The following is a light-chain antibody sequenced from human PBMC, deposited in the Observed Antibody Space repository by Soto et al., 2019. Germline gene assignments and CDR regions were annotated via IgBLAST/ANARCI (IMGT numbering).Light chain of an antibody. V-gene: IGLV2-14*01. J-gene: IGLJ2*01. CDR1: SSDIGGYKF. CDR3: TSFASRGTLI. CDR2: EVS. Sequence: QSVLTQPASVSGSPGQSITISCTGTSSDIGGYKFVSWYQQHPGKVPKLMIYEVSNRPSGVSNRFSGSKSGNTASLTISGLQAEDEANYYCTSFASRGTLIFGGGTKLTVL.